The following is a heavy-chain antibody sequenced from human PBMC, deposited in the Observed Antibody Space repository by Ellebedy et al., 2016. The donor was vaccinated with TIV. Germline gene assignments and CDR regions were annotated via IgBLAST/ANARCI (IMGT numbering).Heavy chain of an antibody. Sequence: MPSETLSLTCAVSGGSLSSGGYYWSWLRQPPGKGLEWIGYIYPSGSTYYNPSHKSRVTISVDSSKNQFSLRLTSMTAADTAMYYCSGDVLSRFDPWGQGTLVTVSS. CDR3: SGDVLSRFDP. CDR1: GGSLSSGGYY. V-gene: IGHV4-30-2*01. CDR2: IYPSGST. J-gene: IGHJ5*02. D-gene: IGHD1-26*01.